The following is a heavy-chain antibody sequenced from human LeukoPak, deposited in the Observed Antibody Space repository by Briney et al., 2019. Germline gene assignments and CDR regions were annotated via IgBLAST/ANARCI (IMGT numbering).Heavy chain of an antibody. CDR1: GFTVSSNY. V-gene: IGHV3-74*01. D-gene: IGHD6-19*01. CDR3: ARDVSSSGSYNWFDP. Sequence: GGSLRLSCAASGFTVSSNYMSWVRQAPGKGLVWVSRINSDGSSTSYADSVKGRFTISRDNAKNTLYLQMNNLRAEDTAVYYCARDVSSSGSYNWFDPWGQGTLVTVSS. J-gene: IGHJ5*02. CDR2: INSDGSST.